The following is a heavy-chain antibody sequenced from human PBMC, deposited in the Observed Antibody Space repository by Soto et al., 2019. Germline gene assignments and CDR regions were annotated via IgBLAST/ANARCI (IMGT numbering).Heavy chain of an antibody. CDR3: ARAPYYYDSSGYWAY. CDR1: GFTFSSYS. J-gene: IGHJ4*02. V-gene: IGHV3-21*01. CDR2: ISSSSSYI. Sequence: EVQLVESGGGLVKRGGSLRLSCAASGFTFSSYSMNWVRQAPGKGLEWVSSISSSSSYIYYADSVKGRFTISRDNAKNSLYLQMNSLRAEDTAVYYCARAPYYYDSSGYWAYWGQGTMVTVSS. D-gene: IGHD3-22*01.